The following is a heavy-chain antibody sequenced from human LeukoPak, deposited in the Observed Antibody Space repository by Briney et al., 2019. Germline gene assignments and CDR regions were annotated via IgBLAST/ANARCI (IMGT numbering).Heavy chain of an antibody. V-gene: IGHV1-8*01. CDR2: MNPNSGNT. Sequence: ASVKVSCKASGYTFTSYDINWVRQATGQGLEWMGWMNPNSGNTGYAQKFQGRVTMTRNTPISTAYMELSSLRSEDTAVYYCARVRYCSGGSCSGGMDVWGQGTTVTVSS. CDR1: GYTFTSYD. J-gene: IGHJ6*02. D-gene: IGHD2-15*01. CDR3: ARVRYCSGGSCSGGMDV.